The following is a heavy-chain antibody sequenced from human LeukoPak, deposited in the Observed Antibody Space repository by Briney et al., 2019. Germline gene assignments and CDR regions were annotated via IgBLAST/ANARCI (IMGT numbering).Heavy chain of an antibody. CDR2: IYTSGST. D-gene: IGHD6-13*01. V-gene: IGHV4-4*08. Sequence: SETLSLTCTVSGGSISSYYWSWIRQPPGKGLEWIGYIYTSGSTNYNPSLKSRVTMSVDTSKNQFSLKLSSVTAADTAVYYCARAGIAAADPLDYWGQGTLVTVSS. J-gene: IGHJ4*02. CDR3: ARAGIAAADPLDY. CDR1: GGSISSYY.